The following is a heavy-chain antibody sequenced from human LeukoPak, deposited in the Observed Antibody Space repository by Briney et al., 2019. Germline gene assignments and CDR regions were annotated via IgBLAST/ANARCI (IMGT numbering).Heavy chain of an antibody. CDR2: ISAYNGNT. D-gene: IGHD4-17*01. CDR1: GYTFTSYG. V-gene: IGHV1-18*01. Sequence: ASLKVSCKASGYTFTSYGISWVRQALGQGLEWMGWISAYNGNTNYAQKLQGRVTMTTDTSTSTAYMELRSLRSDDTAVCYCARDPDYVVSGRDRGWFDPWGQGTLVTVSS. CDR3: ARDPDYVVSGRDRGWFDP. J-gene: IGHJ5*02.